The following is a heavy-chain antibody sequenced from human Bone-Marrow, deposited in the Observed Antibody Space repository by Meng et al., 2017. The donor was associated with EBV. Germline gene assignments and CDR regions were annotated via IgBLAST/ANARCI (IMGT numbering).Heavy chain of an antibody. Sequence: QVYPVVSGGGVDQPWRSLRIAWGAAGFPFKNYGLHWVRQAAGKGLEWVAVTWHDGKIKNYVDSVKGRFSNSRDNSKKTLWLEINSLSDEDTAVYFCARDPGQDYGIDYWGQGTLVTVSS. CDR2: TWHDGKIK. J-gene: IGHJ4*02. CDR1: GFPFKNYG. V-gene: IGHV3-33*01. CDR3: ARDPGQDYGIDY. D-gene: IGHD4-17*01.